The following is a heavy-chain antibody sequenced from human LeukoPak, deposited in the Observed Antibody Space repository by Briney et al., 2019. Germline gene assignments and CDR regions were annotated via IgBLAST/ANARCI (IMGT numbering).Heavy chain of an antibody. D-gene: IGHD4/OR15-4a*01. V-gene: IGHV3-23*01. CDR2: ISGSGVNT. Sequence: SGGSLRLSCAASGFTFDNYAMNWVRQAPGKGLEWVLGISGSGVNTYYADSVKGRFTISRDNSKNTLYLQLNSLRGEDTAIYYCARDTSFNYGAHVMDVWGQGTTVTVSS. CDR3: ARDTSFNYGAHVMDV. CDR1: GFTFDNYA. J-gene: IGHJ6*02.